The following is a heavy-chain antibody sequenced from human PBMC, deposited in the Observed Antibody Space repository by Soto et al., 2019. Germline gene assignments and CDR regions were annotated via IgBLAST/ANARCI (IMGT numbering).Heavy chain of an antibody. J-gene: IGHJ5*02. CDR1: RYTFFTYD. CDR2: ISTYSGDT. Sequence: GASVKASSKASRYTFFTYDISWVRQAPEQGLEWMGFISTYSGDTKYAQKFQGRVTMTTDTSTTTAYLELRSLRSDDTAVYYCARHHGPTTSENWFDPWGKGTLVTVSS. CDR3: ARHHGPTTSENWFDP. D-gene: IGHD5-12*01. V-gene: IGHV1-18*01.